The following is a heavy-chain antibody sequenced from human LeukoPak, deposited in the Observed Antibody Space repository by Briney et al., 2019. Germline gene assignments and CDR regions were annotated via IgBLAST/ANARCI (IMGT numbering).Heavy chain of an antibody. D-gene: IGHD3-10*01. V-gene: IGHV4-34*01. Sequence: SETLSLTCAVDGGSFSGYYWSWIRQPPGKGLEWIGEINHSGSTNYNPSLKSRVTISVDTSKNQFSLKLSSVTAADTAVYYCARGQKVRGVMGDYWGQGTLVTVSS. J-gene: IGHJ4*02. CDR3: ARGQKVRGVMGDY. CDR1: GGSFSGYY. CDR2: INHSGST.